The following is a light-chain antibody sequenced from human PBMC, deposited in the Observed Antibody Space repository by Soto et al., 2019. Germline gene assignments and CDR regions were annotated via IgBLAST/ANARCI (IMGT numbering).Light chain of an antibody. CDR1: QSVSSY. J-gene: IGKJ2*01. V-gene: IGKV3-11*01. CDR3: QQRSNWPRT. CDR2: DAS. Sequence: IVLTQSPATLSLSPGERATLSCRASQSVSSYLAWYQQKPGQAPRLLIYDASNSATGLPARFSGSGSVTDFALTLSSLEPEGFAVYYCQQRSNWPRTFGQGTKLEIK.